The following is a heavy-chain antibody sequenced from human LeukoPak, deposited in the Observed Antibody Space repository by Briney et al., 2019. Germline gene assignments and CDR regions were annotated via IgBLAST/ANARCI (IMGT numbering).Heavy chain of an antibody. CDR1: GFTFDDYA. J-gene: IGHJ4*02. CDR3: AKVPGDLDYYFDY. V-gene: IGHV3-9*01. CDR2: ISWNSGSI. D-gene: IGHD2-21*01. Sequence: GGSLRLSCAASGFTFDDYAMHWVRQAPGKGLEWVSGISWNSGSIGYADSVKGRFTISRDNAKNSLYLQMNSLRAEDTALYYCAKVPGDLDYYFDYWGQGTLVTVSS.